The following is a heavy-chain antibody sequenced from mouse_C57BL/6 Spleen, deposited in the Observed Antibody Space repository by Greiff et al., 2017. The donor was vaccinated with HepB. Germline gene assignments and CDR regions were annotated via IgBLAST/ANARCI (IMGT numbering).Heavy chain of an antibody. J-gene: IGHJ2*01. D-gene: IGHD4-1*01. V-gene: IGHV5-6*01. CDR2: ISSGGSYT. Sequence: EVMLVESGGDLVKPGGSLKLSCAASGFTFSSYGMSWVRQTPDKRLEWVATISSGGSYTYYPDSVKGRFTISRDNAKNTLYLQMSSLKSEDTAMYYCARNWDGYFDYWGQGTTLTVSS. CDR3: ARNWDGYFDY. CDR1: GFTFSSYG.